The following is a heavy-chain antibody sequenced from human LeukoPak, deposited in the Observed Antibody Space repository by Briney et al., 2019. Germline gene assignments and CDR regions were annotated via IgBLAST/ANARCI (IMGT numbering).Heavy chain of an antibody. V-gene: IGHV3-53*01. CDR2: MYAGGTT. CDR1: GVIVSRNF. CDR3: ARGSGSGWPLDR. D-gene: IGHD6-19*01. Sequence: PGGSVRLSCAASGVIVSRNFMSWVRQAPGKGLQWVAIMYAGGTTDYSDSVRGRFHISRDSSNNTLSLQINNLRAEDTAVYYCARGSGSGWPLDRWGQGALVTVSS. J-gene: IGHJ5*02.